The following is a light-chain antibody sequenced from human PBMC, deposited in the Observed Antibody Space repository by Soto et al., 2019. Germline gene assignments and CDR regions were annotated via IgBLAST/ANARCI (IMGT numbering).Light chain of an antibody. Sequence: IVLTQSPATLSLSPGIRATLSGRASQNISNYLIWYQQKPGQAHRLLIYDVSNRATGIPARFSGSGSGTDFTRTISSLEPEDFAFYYCQQRYNWPRTFGQGTNVEIK. CDR3: QQRYNWPRT. CDR2: DVS. V-gene: IGKV3-11*01. J-gene: IGKJ1*01. CDR1: QNISNY.